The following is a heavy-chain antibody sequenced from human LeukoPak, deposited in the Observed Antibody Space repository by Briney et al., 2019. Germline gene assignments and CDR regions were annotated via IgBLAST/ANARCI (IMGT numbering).Heavy chain of an antibody. V-gene: IGHV4-61*01. D-gene: IGHD3-10*01. CDR1: GGSVSSGSYY. Sequence: SETLSLTCTVSGGSVSSGSYYWSWIRQPPGKGLEWIGYIYYSGSTNYNPSLKSRVTISVDTSKNQFSLKLSSVTAADTAVYYCVTGTYYYGSGTYYTGGYWFDPWGQGTLVTVSS. CDR3: VTGTYYYGSGTYYTGGYWFDP. CDR2: IYYSGST. J-gene: IGHJ5*02.